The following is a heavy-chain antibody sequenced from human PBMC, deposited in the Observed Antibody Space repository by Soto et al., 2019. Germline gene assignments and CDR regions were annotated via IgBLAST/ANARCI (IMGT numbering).Heavy chain of an antibody. D-gene: IGHD3-22*01. V-gene: IGHV4-61*01. J-gene: IGHJ4*02. CDR2: IYYSGST. Sequence: SETLSLTCTVSGGSVSSGSYYWSWIRQPPGKGLEWIGYIYYSGSTNYNPSLKSRVTISVDTSKNQFSLKLSSVTAADTAVYYCGRAPYYYDSSGFSPFDYWGQGTLVTVSS. CDR3: GRAPYYYDSSGFSPFDY. CDR1: GGSVSSGSYY.